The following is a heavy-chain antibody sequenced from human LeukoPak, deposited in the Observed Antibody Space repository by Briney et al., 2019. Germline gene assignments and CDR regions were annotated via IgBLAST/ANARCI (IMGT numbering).Heavy chain of an antibody. J-gene: IGHJ6*02. CDR2: IIPIFGTA. CDR1: GGTFSSYA. V-gene: IGHV1-69*13. D-gene: IGHD3-3*01. Sequence: ASVKVSCKASGGTFSSYAISWVRQAPGQGLEWMGGIIPIFGTANYAQKFQGRVTITADESTSTAYMELSSLRSEDTAVYYCARVGYDFWSGYLLANYYYGMDVWGQGTMVTVSS. CDR3: ARVGYDFWSGYLLANYYYGMDV.